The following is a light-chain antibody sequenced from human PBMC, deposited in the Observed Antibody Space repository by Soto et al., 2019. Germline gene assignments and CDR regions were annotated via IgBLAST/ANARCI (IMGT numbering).Light chain of an antibody. CDR2: DAS. Sequence: EIVLTQSPGTLSLSPGERATLSCRDSQSVSRSYLAWYQQKPGQTPRLLIYDASNRATGIPARFIGSGSGTDFTLTISSLEPEDSAVYYCHQRQSWPRTFGQGTKVDIK. CDR3: HQRQSWPRT. CDR1: QSVSRSY. V-gene: IGKV3-11*01. J-gene: IGKJ1*01.